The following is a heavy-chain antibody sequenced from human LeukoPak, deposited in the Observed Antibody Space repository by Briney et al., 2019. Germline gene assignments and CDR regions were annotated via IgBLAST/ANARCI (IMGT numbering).Heavy chain of an antibody. CDR3: ARLRVRGVISPPLD. CDR1: GYSFTSYW. J-gene: IGHJ4*02. Sequence: GESLKISCKGSGYSFTSYWIGWLGRMPGKGLEWMGIIYPGDSDTRYSPSFQGQVTISADKSISHANLQWSSLKASGTAMYYCARLRVRGVISPPLDWGQGPLVTVSS. D-gene: IGHD3-10*01. CDR2: IYPGDSDT. V-gene: IGHV5-51*01.